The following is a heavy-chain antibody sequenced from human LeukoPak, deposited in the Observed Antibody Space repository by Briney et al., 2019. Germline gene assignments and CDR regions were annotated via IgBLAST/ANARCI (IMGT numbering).Heavy chain of an antibody. CDR1: GYTLTNHG. D-gene: IGHD5-24*01. CDR3: ARDRYRKDGYNYIGY. Sequence: ASVKVSCKASGYTLTNHGISWVRQAPGQGLEWMGWINPNSGGTNYAQKFQGRVTMTRDTSISTAYMELSRLRSDDTAVYYCARDRYRKDGYNYIGYWGQGTLVTVSS. J-gene: IGHJ4*02. V-gene: IGHV1-2*02. CDR2: INPNSGGT.